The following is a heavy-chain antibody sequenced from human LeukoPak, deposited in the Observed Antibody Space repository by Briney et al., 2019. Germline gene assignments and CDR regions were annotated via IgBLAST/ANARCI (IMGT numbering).Heavy chain of an antibody. CDR2: IWYDGSNK. CDR1: GFTFSSYG. CDR3: ARGGRSWAFDY. V-gene: IGHV3-33*01. D-gene: IGHD6-13*01. J-gene: IGHJ4*02. Sequence: PGGSLRLSCAASGFTFSSYGMHWVRQAPGKGLEWVAVIWYDGSNKYYADSVKGRFTISRDNSKNTLYLQMNSLRAEDTAVYYCARGGRSWAFDYWGKGTLVTVS.